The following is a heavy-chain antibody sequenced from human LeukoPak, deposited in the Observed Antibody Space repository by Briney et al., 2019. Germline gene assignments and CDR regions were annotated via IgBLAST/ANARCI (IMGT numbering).Heavy chain of an antibody. CDR3: AKGHSGWYFDY. V-gene: IGHV3-30*18. CDR1: GFTFSSYG. J-gene: IGHJ4*02. D-gene: IGHD6-19*01. CDR2: ISYDGSNK. Sequence: GRSLRLSCAASGFTFSSYGMHWVRQAPGKGLEWVAVISYDGSNKYYADSVKGRFTISRDNSKNTLYLQMNSLRAEDTAVYYCAKGHSGWYFDYWGQGTLVTVSS.